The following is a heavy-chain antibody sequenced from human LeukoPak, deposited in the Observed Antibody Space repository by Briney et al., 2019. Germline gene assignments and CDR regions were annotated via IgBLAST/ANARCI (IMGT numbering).Heavy chain of an antibody. Sequence: GGSLRLSCAASGFTFSDYYMSWIRQAPGKGLEWVSYISSSGSTIYYADSVKGRFTISRDNAKNSLHLQMNSLRAEDTAVYYCARDKSYSTLPGTSRNWFDPWGQGTLVTVSS. D-gene: IGHD1-14*01. V-gene: IGHV3-11*04. J-gene: IGHJ5*02. CDR1: GFTFSDYY. CDR3: ARDKSYSTLPGTSRNWFDP. CDR2: ISSSGSTI.